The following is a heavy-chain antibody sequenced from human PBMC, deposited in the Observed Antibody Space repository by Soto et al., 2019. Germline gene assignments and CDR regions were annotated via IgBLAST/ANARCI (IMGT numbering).Heavy chain of an antibody. D-gene: IGHD3-3*01. CDR2: IYHSGST. J-gene: IGHJ5*02. CDR3: ARGNYDFWSGYYNWFDP. CDR1: GGSISSGGYS. Sequence: TLSLTCAVSGGSISSGGYSWSWIRQPPGKGLEWIGYIYHSGSTYYNPSLKSRVTISVDRSKNQFSLKLSSVTAADTAVYYCARGNYDFWSGYYNWFDPWGQGTLVTVSS. V-gene: IGHV4-30-2*01.